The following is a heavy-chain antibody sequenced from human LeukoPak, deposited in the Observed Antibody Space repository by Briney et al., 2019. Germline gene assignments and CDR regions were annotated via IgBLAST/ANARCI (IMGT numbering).Heavy chain of an antibody. V-gene: IGHV4-39*07. CDR2: IYYSGST. D-gene: IGHD3-10*01. Sequence: SETLSLTCTVSGGSISSSSYYWGWIRQPPGKGLEWIGSIYYSGSTYYNPSLKSRVTISVDTSKNQFSLKLSSVTAADTAVYYCARDVIAAYYYGSGSYSYYYYYGMDVWGQGTTVTVSS. CDR1: GGSISSSSYY. CDR3: ARDVIAAYYYGSGSYSYYYYYGMDV. J-gene: IGHJ6*02.